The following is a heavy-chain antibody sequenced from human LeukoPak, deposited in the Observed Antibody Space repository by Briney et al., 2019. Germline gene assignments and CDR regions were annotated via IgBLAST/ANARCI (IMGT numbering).Heavy chain of an antibody. V-gene: IGHV3-74*01. CDR2: ISPTGSTA. J-gene: IGHJ4*02. D-gene: IGHD6-6*01. Sequence: GGSLRLSCTASGFSFSGHWMHWARQLPGKGLAWVSRISPTGSTASYADSVKGRFTASRDNAKNTLYLQVNNLRAEDTAVYYCARGPNSNWSGLDFWGQGTLLTVSS. CDR3: ARGPNSNWSGLDF. CDR1: GFSFSGHW.